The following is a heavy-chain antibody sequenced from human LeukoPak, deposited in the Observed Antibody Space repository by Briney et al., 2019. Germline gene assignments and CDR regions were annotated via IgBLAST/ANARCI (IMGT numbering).Heavy chain of an antibody. CDR3: AKHKHGLTD. Sequence: GESLQISCKDSGYNFSTYWIAWMRQMPGKGLEWMGIIYFGDSDTRYSPSFQGQVTISADKSIRTTYLQWSSLKASDTAMYYCAKHKHGLTDWGQGTLVTVSS. J-gene: IGHJ1*01. CDR1: GYNFSTYW. CDR2: IYFGDSDT. V-gene: IGHV5-51*01. D-gene: IGHD5-24*01.